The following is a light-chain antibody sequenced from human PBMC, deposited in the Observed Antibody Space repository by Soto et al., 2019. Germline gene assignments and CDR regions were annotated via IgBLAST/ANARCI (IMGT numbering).Light chain of an antibody. Sequence: QSDLTQPPSASGSPGQSVTISCTGTSSDVGAYNYVSWYQQHAGKAPKLVIYEVTKRPSGVPDRFSGSKSANTASLTVSGLQAEDEADYYCSSFASSNTWVFGGGTKVTVL. J-gene: IGLJ3*02. CDR1: SSDVGAYNY. CDR3: SSFASSNTWV. CDR2: EVT. V-gene: IGLV2-8*01.